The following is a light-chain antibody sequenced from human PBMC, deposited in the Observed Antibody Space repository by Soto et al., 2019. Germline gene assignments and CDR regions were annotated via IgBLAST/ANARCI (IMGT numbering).Light chain of an antibody. Sequence: DIVMTQSPLSLPVTPGEPASISCRSSQSLLHSDGYNYLEWYLQKPGQSPQLLIYVASNRASWVPDRFRGSGSGTHFTLKISRMEAEDVGVYYCMQARQSPITFGQGTRLEIK. CDR1: QSLLHSDGYNY. CDR3: MQARQSPIT. V-gene: IGKV2-28*01. J-gene: IGKJ5*01. CDR2: VAS.